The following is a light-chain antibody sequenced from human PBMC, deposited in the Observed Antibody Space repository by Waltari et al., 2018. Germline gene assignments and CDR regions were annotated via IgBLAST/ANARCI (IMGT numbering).Light chain of an antibody. CDR3: QQYNNWPLYT. CDR1: QSVSMN. J-gene: IGKJ2*01. CDR2: GAS. V-gene: IGKV3-15*01. Sequence: EIMMTQSPATLSVSPGERATLSCRASQSVSMNLDWYQQKPGQAPRLLIYGASTRGTGIPARVRGSGAGTEFTLTNSSLQSEDFAIYYCQQYNNWPLYTFGQGTKLEIK.